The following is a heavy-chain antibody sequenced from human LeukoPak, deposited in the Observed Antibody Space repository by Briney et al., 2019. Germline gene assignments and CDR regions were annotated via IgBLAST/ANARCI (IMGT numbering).Heavy chain of an antibody. CDR1: GFSFSVFW. Sequence: GGSLRLSCAASGFSFSVFWMHWVRQVPGKGPVWVSRIKTDGSITDYADSVKGRFTISRDNSKNTLFLQMNSLRAEDTAVYYCARGDFRWEMATTIAFDIWGQGTMVTVSS. D-gene: IGHD5-24*01. CDR3: ARGDFRWEMATTIAFDI. V-gene: IGHV3-74*01. CDR2: IKTDGSIT. J-gene: IGHJ3*02.